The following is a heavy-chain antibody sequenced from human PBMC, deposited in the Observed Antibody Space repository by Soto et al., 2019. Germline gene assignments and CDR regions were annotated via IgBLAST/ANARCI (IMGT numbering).Heavy chain of an antibody. Sequence: SETLSLTCAVSSGSISSSNWWSWVRQPPGKGLEWIGEIYHSGSTNYNPSLKSRVTISVDKSKNQFSLKLSSVTAADTAVYYCARDLRRRFLEWLPREDNWFDPWGQGTLVTVSS. CDR1: SGSISSSNW. CDR3: ARDLRRRFLEWLPREDNWFDP. D-gene: IGHD3-3*01. V-gene: IGHV4-4*02. J-gene: IGHJ5*02. CDR2: IYHSGST.